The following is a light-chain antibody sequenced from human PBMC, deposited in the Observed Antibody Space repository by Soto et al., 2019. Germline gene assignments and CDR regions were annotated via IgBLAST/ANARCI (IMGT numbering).Light chain of an antibody. CDR1: TGAVTSGHY. CDR3: LLSYSGAVV. Sequence: QAVVTQEPSLTVSPGGTVTLTCGSSTGAVTSGHYPYWFQQKPGQAPRTLIYDSNNKHSWTPARFSGSLLGGKAALTLSGAQPEDEAEYYWLLSYSGAVVFGGGTKLTVL. CDR2: DSN. J-gene: IGLJ2*01. V-gene: IGLV7-46*01.